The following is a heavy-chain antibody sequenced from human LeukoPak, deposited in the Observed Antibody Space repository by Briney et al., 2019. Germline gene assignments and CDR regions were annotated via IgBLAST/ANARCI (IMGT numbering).Heavy chain of an antibody. V-gene: IGHV6-1*01. D-gene: IGHD1-26*01. J-gene: IGHJ4*02. CDR3: ARGGSYSFDY. CDR1: GDXVSSNNAA. CDR2: TYYRSQWYN. Sequence: SQTLSLTCAISGDXVSSNNAAWNWIRQSPSRGLEWLGSTYYRSQWYNDYAASVISRITINPDTSRNQFSLQLNSVTPEDTALYYCARGGSYSFDYWGQGTLVTVSS.